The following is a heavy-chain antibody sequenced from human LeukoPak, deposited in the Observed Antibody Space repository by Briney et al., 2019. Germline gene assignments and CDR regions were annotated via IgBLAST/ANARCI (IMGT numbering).Heavy chain of an antibody. CDR3: ARTRLYYYGSGSYSDY. CDR2: IYYSGST. D-gene: IGHD3-10*01. Sequence: SETLSLTCTVSGGSISSYYWSWIRQPPGKGLEWIGYIYYSGSTNYNPSLKSRVTISVDTSKNQFSLKLSSVTAADTAVYYCARTRLYYYGSGSYSDYWGQGTLVTVSS. J-gene: IGHJ4*02. CDR1: GGSISSYY. V-gene: IGHV4-59*01.